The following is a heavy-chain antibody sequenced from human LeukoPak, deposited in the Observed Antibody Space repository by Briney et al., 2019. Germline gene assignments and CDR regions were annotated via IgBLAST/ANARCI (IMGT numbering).Heavy chain of an antibody. D-gene: IGHD2-15*01. J-gene: IGHJ4*02. Sequence: GASAKVSGKASGYTFSSYDINWVRQATGQGLEWMGWMNPNSGNAGYAQKFQGRVTMTRNSSITTAYMELSSLRSEDTAVYYCARRHGRCSDGSCYYPDYWGQGTLVTVSS. CDR2: MNPNSGNA. CDR1: GYTFSSYD. CDR3: ARRHGRCSDGSCYYPDY. V-gene: IGHV1-8*01.